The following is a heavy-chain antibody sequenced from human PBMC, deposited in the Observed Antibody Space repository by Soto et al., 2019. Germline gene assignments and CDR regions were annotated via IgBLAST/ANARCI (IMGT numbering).Heavy chain of an antibody. CDR2: ISYDGSNK. J-gene: IGHJ6*02. CDR1: GFAFSSYA. D-gene: IGHD1-26*01. CDR3: ARDVESGSSQYYYYYYGMDV. V-gene: IGHV3-30-3*01. Sequence: GGSLRLSCAASGFAFSSYAMHWVRQAPGKGLEWVAVISYDGSNKYYADSVKGRFTISRDNSKNTLYLQMNSLRAEDTAVYYCARDVESGSSQYYYYYYGMDVWGQGTTVTVSS.